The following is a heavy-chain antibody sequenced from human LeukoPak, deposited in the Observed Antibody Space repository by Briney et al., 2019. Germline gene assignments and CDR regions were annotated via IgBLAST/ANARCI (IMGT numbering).Heavy chain of an antibody. V-gene: IGHV3-43*02. D-gene: IGHD6-13*01. CDR3: AKYSSSWYYFDY. J-gene: IGHJ4*02. CDR1: GFTFDDYA. CDR2: ISGDGGST. Sequence: GGSLRLYCAASGFTFDDYAMHWVRQAPGKGLEWVSLISGDGGSTYYADSVKGRFTISRDNSKNSLYLQMNSLRTEDTALYYCAKYSSSWYYFDYWGQGTLVTVSS.